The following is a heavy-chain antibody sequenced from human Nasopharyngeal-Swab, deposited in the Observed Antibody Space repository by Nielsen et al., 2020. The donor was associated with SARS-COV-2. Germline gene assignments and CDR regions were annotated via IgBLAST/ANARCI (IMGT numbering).Heavy chain of an antibody. Sequence: RQAPGKGLEWIGYIYYSGSTYYNPSLKSRVTISVDTSKNQFSLKLSSVTAADTAVYYCARDIGTPAYPRYYYYGMDVWGQGTTVPSP. V-gene: IGHV4-31*02. CDR2: IYYSGST. CDR3: ARDIGTPAYPRYYYYGMDV. J-gene: IGHJ6*02. D-gene: IGHD1-1*01.